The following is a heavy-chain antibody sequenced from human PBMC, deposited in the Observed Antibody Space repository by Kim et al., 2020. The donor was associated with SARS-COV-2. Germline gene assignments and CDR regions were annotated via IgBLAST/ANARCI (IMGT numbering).Heavy chain of an antibody. J-gene: IGHJ6*02. Sequence: SETLSLTCTVSGASISSGGFYWSWIRQHPGKGLEWIGNIYYSGSAYYNPSLKSRVTMSVDTSKNQFSLQVRSVVAADTAVYYWARDTPEGAGILYYYGMDVWGQGTTVTVA. CDR2: IYYSGSA. CDR1: GASISSGGFY. V-gene: IGHV4-31*03. CDR3: ARDTPEGAGILYYYGMDV.